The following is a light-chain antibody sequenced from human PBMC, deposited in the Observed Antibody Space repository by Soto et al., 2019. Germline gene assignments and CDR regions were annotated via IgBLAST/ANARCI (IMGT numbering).Light chain of an antibody. CDR2: GAS. J-gene: IGKJ1*01. CDR1: QSVNAN. Sequence: EVVMTQSPATLSVSPGERATLSCRASQSVNANLAWYQQKPGQAPRLLIHGASNRATGIPARFSGSGFGTVFILTISSLQSEDFAVDYCQQDNAWLWTFGQGTKVEI. CDR3: QQDNAWLWT. V-gene: IGKV3-15*01.